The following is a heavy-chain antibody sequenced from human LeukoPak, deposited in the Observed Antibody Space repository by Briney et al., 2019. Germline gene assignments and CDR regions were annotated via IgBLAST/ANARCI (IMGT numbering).Heavy chain of an antibody. J-gene: IGHJ6*02. CDR1: GGSISSSSYY. CDR2: IYYSGST. Sequence: PSETLSLTCTVSGGSISSSSYYWGWIRQPPGKGLEWIGYIYYSGSTNYNPSLKSRVTISVDTSKNQFSLKLSSVTAADTAVYYCARVPANFGALDDYYYYGMDVWGQGTTVTVSS. CDR3: ARVPANFGALDDYYYYGMDV. D-gene: IGHD3-3*01. V-gene: IGHV4-61*05.